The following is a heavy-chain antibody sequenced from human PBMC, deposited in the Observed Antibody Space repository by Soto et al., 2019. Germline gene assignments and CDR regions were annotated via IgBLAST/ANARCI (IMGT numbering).Heavy chain of an antibody. Sequence: TLSLTCSFSNGSIDNVYLCICVRPSRGEGLEWIGETSHDGVTNYNPSLEGRVTISIDKSKNQFYLDLNSVTAADTAVYYCARASGAGRYGDAYQYYFEYWGQGTLVTVSS. J-gene: IGHJ4*02. CDR3: ARASGAGRYGDAYQYYFEY. V-gene: IGHV4-4*02. CDR2: TSHDGVT. D-gene: IGHD4-17*01. CDR1: NGSIDNVYL.